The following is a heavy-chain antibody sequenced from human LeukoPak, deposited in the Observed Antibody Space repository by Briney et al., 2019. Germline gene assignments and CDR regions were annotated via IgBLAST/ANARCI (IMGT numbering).Heavy chain of an antibody. CDR1: GFTFSNLW. J-gene: IGHJ4*02. V-gene: IGHV3-15*01. Sequence: GGPLRLSCAASGFTFSNLWMTWVRQAPGKGLEWVGRIKSKVNGETTDYAAPVRGRFTVSRDDSKNTLYLQMYNLKTEDTAMYYRTTDVPYTSGGAIAYWGQGTLVTVSS. CDR2: IKSKVNGETT. CDR3: TTDVPYTSGGAIAY. D-gene: IGHD3-16*02.